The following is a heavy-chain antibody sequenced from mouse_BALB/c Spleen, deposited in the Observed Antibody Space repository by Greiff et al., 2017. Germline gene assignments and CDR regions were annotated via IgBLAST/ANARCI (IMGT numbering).Heavy chain of an antibody. Sequence: QVQLKQSGAELMKPGASVKISCKATGYTFSSYWIEWVKQRPGHGLEWIGEILPGSGSTNYNEKFKGKATFTADTSSNTAYMQLSSLTSEDSAVYYCARARPPYYYAMDYWGQGTSVTVSS. CDR2: ILPGSGST. V-gene: IGHV1-9*01. CDR3: ARARPPYYYAMDY. CDR1: GYTFSSYW. J-gene: IGHJ4*01. D-gene: IGHD1-2*01.